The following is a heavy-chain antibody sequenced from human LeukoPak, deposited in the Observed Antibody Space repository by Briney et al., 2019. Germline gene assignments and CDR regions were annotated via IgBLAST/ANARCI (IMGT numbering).Heavy chain of an antibody. V-gene: IGHV3-30*03. D-gene: IGHD1-26*01. CDR1: GFTFSSYG. J-gene: IGHJ4*02. Sequence: HPGGSLRLSCAASGFTFSSYGMHWVRQAPGKGLEWVAVISYDGSNKYYADSVKGRFTISRDNSKNTLYLQMNSLRAEDTAVYYCAISGSYWAWAHWGQGTLVTISS. CDR3: AISGSYWAWAH. CDR2: ISYDGSNK.